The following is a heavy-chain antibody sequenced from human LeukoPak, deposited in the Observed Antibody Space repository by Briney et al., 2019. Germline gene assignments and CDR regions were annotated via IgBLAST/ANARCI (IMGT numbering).Heavy chain of an antibody. J-gene: IGHJ4*02. V-gene: IGHV3-30*03. Sequence: GGSLRLSCAASGFTFSSYGMHWVRQAPGKGLEWVAVISYDGSNKYYADSVKGRFTISRDNSKNTLYLQMNSLRAEDTAVYYCARDEDGYSYGTFDYWGQGTLVTVSS. D-gene: IGHD5-18*01. CDR2: ISYDGSNK. CDR3: ARDEDGYSYGTFDY. CDR1: GFTFSSYG.